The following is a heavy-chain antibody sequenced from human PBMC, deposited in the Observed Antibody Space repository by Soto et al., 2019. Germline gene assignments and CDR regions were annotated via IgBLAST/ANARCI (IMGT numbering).Heavy chain of an antibody. CDR1: GGTFSSYA. D-gene: IGHD6-13*01. V-gene: IGHV1-69*01. J-gene: IGHJ5*02. Sequence: QVQLVQSGAEVQKPGSSVKVSCKASGGTFSSYAISWVRQAPGQGLEWMGGIIPIFGKANYAQKFQGRVTITADESTSTAYMELSSLRSEDTAVYYCAGTLAAGVSTGWFDPWGQGTLVTVSS. CDR2: IIPIFGKA. CDR3: AGTLAAGVSTGWFDP.